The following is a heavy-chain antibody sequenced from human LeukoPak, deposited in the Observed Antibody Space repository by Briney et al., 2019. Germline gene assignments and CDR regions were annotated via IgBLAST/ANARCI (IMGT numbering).Heavy chain of an antibody. V-gene: IGHV4-59*01. D-gene: IGHD5-24*01. CDR3: AREGRYRYGYNEYHSYMDI. Sequence: QTSETLSLTCTVSGGSISSYYWSWIRQPPGKGLEWIGYIYYSGSTNYNPSLKSRVTISVDTSKNQFSLKLSSVTAAETAVYYCAREGRYRYGYNEYHSYMDIWGKGTTVTVSS. CDR2: IYYSGST. CDR1: GGSISSYY. J-gene: IGHJ6*03.